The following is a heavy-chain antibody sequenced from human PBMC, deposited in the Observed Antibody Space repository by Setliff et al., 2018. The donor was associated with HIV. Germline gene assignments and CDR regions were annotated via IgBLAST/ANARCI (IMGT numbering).Heavy chain of an antibody. CDR2: IIPILGIA. D-gene: IGHD3-16*01. J-gene: IGHJ3*01. CDR3: ARDDGGYNYAEAFDV. V-gene: IGHV1-69*04. Sequence: SVKVSCKASGGTFTNHGIGWVRQAPGRRLEWMGRIIPILGIANYAQKFQGRVTITADKPTSTAYMELSSLRSEDTAVYYCARDDGGYNYAEAFDVWGQGTMVTVSS. CDR1: GGTFTNHG.